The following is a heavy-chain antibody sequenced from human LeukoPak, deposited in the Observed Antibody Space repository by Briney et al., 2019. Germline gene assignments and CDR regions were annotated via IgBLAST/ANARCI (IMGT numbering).Heavy chain of an antibody. D-gene: IGHD6-13*01. CDR2: FSATDGSA. V-gene: IGHV3-23*01. CDR3: AKARIAAAGTGAFDV. CDR1: GFNLSSHG. J-gene: IGHJ3*01. Sequence: KAGGALRLSCSASGFNLSSHGRTWVPQAPGKVEEWVSAFSATDGSAQYAESLKGRFTISRDNSKSSPYLQMNSLRDEDTAVYYCAKARIAAAGTGAFDVWGQGTMVTVSS.